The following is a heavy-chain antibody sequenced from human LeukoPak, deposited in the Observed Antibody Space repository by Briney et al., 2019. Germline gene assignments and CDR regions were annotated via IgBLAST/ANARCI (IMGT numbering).Heavy chain of an antibody. J-gene: IGHJ4*02. CDR3: ARDESPSSMVRGFDY. Sequence: PGGSLRLSCAASGFTFSTYWMHWVRQVPGKGLVWVSRINSDGSIISYADSVKGRFTISRDNAKNTAYLQMNSLRAEDTAVYYCARDESPSSMVRGFDYWAQGTLVTVSS. CDR1: GFTFSTYW. CDR2: INSDGSII. D-gene: IGHD3-10*01. V-gene: IGHV3-74*01.